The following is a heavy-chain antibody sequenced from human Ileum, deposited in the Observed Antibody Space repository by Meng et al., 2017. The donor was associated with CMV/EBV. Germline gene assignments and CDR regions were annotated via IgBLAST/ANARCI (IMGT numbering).Heavy chain of an antibody. CDR2: NNSGGYSI. J-gene: IGHJ4*02. V-gene: IGHV3-48*03. CDR1: GFTFSTYE. Sequence: SCTSSGFTFSTYEFNWVRQAPGKGLEWLSYNNSGGYSIYYAASVKCRFTNSRHDSKNSLHLEMNSLRAEDTGVYFCARERANCGGDCLDYWGQGTLVTVSS. D-gene: IGHD2-21*01. CDR3: ARERANCGGDCLDY.